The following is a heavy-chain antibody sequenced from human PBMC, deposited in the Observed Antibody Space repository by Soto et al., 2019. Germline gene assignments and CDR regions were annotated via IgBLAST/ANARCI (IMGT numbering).Heavy chain of an antibody. CDR1: GGSISSGGYY. D-gene: IGHD3-22*01. CDR3: ARDRYYYDSSDPHGYYYYGMDV. J-gene: IGHJ6*02. Sequence: SETLSLTCTVPGGSISSGGYYWSWIRQHPGKGLEWIGYIYYSGSAYYNPSLKSRVTISVDTSKNQFSLKLSSVTAADTAVYYCARDRYYYDSSDPHGYYYYGMDVWGQGTTLTVSS. CDR2: IYYSGSA. V-gene: IGHV4-31*03.